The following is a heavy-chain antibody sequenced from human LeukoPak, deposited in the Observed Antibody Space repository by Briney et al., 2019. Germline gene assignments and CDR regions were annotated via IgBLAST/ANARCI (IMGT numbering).Heavy chain of an antibody. J-gene: IGHJ4*02. D-gene: IGHD1-1*01. Sequence: GGSLRLSCAASGFIFGSYAMNWVRQAPGKGLEWVSTVSVSGTTTFYADSVRGRFTISRDNSKKMLYLQMISLRAEDTALYYCAKKGQADDNGKPDWGQGTLVTVSS. CDR2: VSVSGTTT. V-gene: IGHV3-23*01. CDR1: GFIFGSYA. CDR3: AKKGQADDNGKPD.